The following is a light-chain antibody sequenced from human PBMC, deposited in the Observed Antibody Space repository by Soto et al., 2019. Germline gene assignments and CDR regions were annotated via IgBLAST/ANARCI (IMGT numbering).Light chain of an antibody. CDR2: DAS. Sequence: ETVLTQSPATLSLSPGERATLSCRASQSVSSYLAWYQQKPGQAPRLLIYDASNRATGIPARFSGSGSGTEFTLTINSLQSEDFALYYCQEYDNWPLWTFGQGTRWIS. J-gene: IGKJ1*01. CDR1: QSVSSY. CDR3: QEYDNWPLWT. V-gene: IGKV3-11*01.